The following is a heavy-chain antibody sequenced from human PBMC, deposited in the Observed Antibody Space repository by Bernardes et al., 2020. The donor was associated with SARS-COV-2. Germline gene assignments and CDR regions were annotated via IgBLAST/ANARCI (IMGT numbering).Heavy chain of an antibody. CDR3: ARADLNDAVDL. J-gene: IGHJ3*01. Sequence: VGSLRLSCVASGFTFSTSDMTWFRQAPGKGLEWVSSISASSSHIYYPDSVRGRFTISRDNAKNSLYLQMNSLRADDTALYYCARADLNDAVDLWGQGTMVTVSS. CDR1: GFTFSTSD. V-gene: IGHV3-21*01. CDR2: ISASSSHI.